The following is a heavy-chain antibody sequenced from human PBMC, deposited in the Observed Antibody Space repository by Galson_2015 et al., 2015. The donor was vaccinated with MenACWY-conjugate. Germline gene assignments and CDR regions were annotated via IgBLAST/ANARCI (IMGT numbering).Heavy chain of an antibody. V-gene: IGHV4-59*01. Sequence: ETLSLTCPVSGGSISSYYWSWIRQPPGQGLEWIGYIYYSGSTNYNPSLKSRVTISVDTSKNQFSLKLSSVTAADTAVYYCARDNGATATIFDYWGQGTLVTVSS. CDR2: IYYSGST. D-gene: IGHD2-15*01. CDR3: ARDNGATATIFDY. CDR1: GGSISSYY. J-gene: IGHJ4*02.